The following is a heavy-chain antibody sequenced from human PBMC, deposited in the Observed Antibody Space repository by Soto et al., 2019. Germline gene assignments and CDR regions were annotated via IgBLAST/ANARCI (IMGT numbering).Heavy chain of an antibody. Sequence: GGSLRLSCAASGFTFSSYGMHWVRQAPGKGLEWVAVIWYDGSNKYYADSVKGRFTISRDNSKNTLYLQMNSLRAEDTAVYYCASQGDYGVWYFDYWGQGTLVTVSS. CDR2: IWYDGSNK. V-gene: IGHV3-33*01. J-gene: IGHJ4*02. D-gene: IGHD4-17*01. CDR3: ASQGDYGVWYFDY. CDR1: GFTFSSYG.